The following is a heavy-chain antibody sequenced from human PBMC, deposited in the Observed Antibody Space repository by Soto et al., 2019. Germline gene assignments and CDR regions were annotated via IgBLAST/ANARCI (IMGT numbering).Heavy chain of an antibody. D-gene: IGHD2-2*01. CDR3: ARKHIVVVPAAIRGIWFDP. J-gene: IGHJ5*02. CDR2: ISSSGSTI. CDR1: GFTFSDYY. Sequence: GSLRLSCAASGFTFSDYYMSWIRQAPGKGLEWVSYISSSGSTIYYADSVKGRFTISRDNAKNSLYLQMNSLRAEDTAVYYCARKHIVVVPAAIRGIWFDPWGQGTLVTVSS. V-gene: IGHV3-11*01.